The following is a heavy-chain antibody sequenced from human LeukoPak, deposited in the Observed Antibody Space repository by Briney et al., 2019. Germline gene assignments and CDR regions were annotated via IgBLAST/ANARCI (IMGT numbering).Heavy chain of an antibody. CDR2: ISYDGSKK. D-gene: IGHD3-10*01. J-gene: IGHJ4*02. CDR1: GFTFSSYG. Sequence: GGSLRLSCAASGFTFSSYGMHWVRQAPGKGLEWVAVISYDGSKKYYADSVKGRFTISRDNSKNTLYLQMNSLRAEDTAVYYCAKADDKYGSGSLDYWGQGTLVTVSS. CDR3: AKADDKYGSGSLDY. V-gene: IGHV3-30*18.